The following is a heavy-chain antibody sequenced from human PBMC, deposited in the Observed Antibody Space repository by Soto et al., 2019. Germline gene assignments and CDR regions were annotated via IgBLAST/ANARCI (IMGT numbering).Heavy chain of an antibody. CDR2: ISGSGGYT. V-gene: IGHV3-23*01. CDR3: AKATRSTYLADY. D-gene: IGHD2-2*01. J-gene: IGHJ4*02. Sequence: GGSLRLSCAASGFTFSSYAMSWVRQAPGKGLEWVSAISGSGGYTYYADSVKGRFTISRDNSKNTLYLQMNSLRAEDTAVYYCAKATRSTYLADYWGQGTLVTVSS. CDR1: GFTFSSYA.